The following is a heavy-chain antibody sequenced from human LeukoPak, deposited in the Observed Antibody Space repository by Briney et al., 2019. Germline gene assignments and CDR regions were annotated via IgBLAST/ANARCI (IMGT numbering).Heavy chain of an antibody. CDR3: ARGLDGDYAYFDY. V-gene: IGHV1-69*13. Sequence: EASVKVSCKASGGTFSSYAISWVRQAPRQGLEWMGGIIPIFGTANYAQKFQGRVTITADESTSTAYMELSSLRSEDTAVYYCARGLDGDYAYFDYWGQGTLVTVSS. J-gene: IGHJ4*02. CDR1: GGTFSSYA. CDR2: IIPIFGTA. D-gene: IGHD4-17*01.